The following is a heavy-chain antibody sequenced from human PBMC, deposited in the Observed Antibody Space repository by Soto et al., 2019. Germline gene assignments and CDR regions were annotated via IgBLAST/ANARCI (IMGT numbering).Heavy chain of an antibody. CDR1: GFTFNNYW. V-gene: IGHV3-74*01. Sequence: GGSLRLSCAASGFTFNNYWMHWVRQVPGKGLVWVSQINSDGRSTSYAGSVKGRFTISRDSSKNTVSLEMTSLRAEDTAVYYCAKGGRQWLVTSDFNYWGQGALVTVSS. J-gene: IGHJ4*02. CDR2: INSDGRST. D-gene: IGHD6-19*01. CDR3: AKGGRQWLVTSDFNY.